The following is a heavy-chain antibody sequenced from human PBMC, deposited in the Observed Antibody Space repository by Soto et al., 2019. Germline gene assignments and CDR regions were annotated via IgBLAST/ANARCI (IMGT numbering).Heavy chain of an antibody. V-gene: IGHV4-34*01. J-gene: IGHJ5*02. Sequence: PSETLSLTCAVYGGSFSGYYWSWIRQPPGKGLEWIGEINHSGSTNYNPSLKSRVTISVDTSKNQFSLKLSSVTDVDTAMVTGFDPWGQGTLVTVSS. CDR3: FDP. CDR1: GGSFSGYY. D-gene: IGHD5-18*01. CDR2: INHSGST.